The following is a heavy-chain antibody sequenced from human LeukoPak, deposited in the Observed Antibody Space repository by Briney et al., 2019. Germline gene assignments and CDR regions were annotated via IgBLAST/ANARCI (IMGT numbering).Heavy chain of an antibody. CDR3: VRVKGSYFDY. J-gene: IGHJ4*02. V-gene: IGHV3-48*01. CDR2: ISSSGSAI. CDR1: GFPLSSYS. D-gene: IGHD2-15*01. Sequence: GGSLRLSCAASGFPLSSYSINWVRQAPGKGLEWVSYISSSGSAIYCVDSVKGRFTVSRDNAKNSLFLQMNSPRAEDTAVYYCVRVKGSYFDYWGQGALVTVSS.